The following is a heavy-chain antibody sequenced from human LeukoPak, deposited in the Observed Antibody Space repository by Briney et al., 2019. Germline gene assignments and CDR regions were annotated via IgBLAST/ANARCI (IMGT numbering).Heavy chain of an antibody. CDR3: ARPYSSSWYAGDFDY. CDR1: GYTFTGYY. J-gene: IGHJ4*02. V-gene: IGHV1-2*02. CDR2: INPNSGGT. D-gene: IGHD6-13*01. Sequence: ASVKVSCKASGYTFTGYYMHWVRQAPGQGLEWMGWINPNSGGTNYAQKFQGRVTMTRDTSISTAYMELSRLRSDDTAVYYCARPYSSSWYAGDFDYWGQGTLVIVSS.